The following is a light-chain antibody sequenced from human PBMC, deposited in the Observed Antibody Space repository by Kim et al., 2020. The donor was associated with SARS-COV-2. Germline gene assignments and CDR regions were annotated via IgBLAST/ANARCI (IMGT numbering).Light chain of an antibody. CDR3: LQSNNWWT. CDR2: EAS. V-gene: IGKV3-15*01. CDR1: QSVSTN. J-gene: IGKJ1*01. Sequence: EIVMTQSPATLSLSPGERATLSCRASQSVSTNLAWYQQKSGQAPRLLIYEASSRAGGIPARFSGSGSGTEFTLTISSLQSEDFAVYYCLQSNNWWTFGQGTKVDIK.